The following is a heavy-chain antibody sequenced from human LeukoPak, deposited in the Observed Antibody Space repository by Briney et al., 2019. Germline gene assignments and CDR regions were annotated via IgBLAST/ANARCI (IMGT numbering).Heavy chain of an antibody. Sequence: GGSLRLSCAASGFTFSSYSMNWVRQAPGKGLEWVSYISSSSSTIYYADSVKGRFTISRDNAKNSLYLQMNSLRAEDTAVYYCARVRLDYDSELDAFDIWGQGTMVTVSS. D-gene: IGHD3-22*01. V-gene: IGHV3-48*01. CDR1: GFTFSSYS. CDR3: ARVRLDYDSELDAFDI. CDR2: ISSSSSTI. J-gene: IGHJ3*02.